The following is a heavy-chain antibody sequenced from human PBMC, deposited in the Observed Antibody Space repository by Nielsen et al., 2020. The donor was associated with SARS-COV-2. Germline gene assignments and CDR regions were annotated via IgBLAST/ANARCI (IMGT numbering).Heavy chain of an antibody. J-gene: IGHJ4*02. V-gene: IGHV4-39*01. CDR2: IYYSGST. CDR3: ARHIDSYGPYYFDY. D-gene: IGHD5-18*01. Sequence: SETLSLTCTVSGGSVSSGSYYWTWIRQPPGKGLEWIGSIYYSGSTYYNPSLKSRVTISVDTSKNQFSLKLSSVTAADTAVYYCARHIDSYGPYYFDYWGQGTLVTVSS. CDR1: GGSVSSGSYY.